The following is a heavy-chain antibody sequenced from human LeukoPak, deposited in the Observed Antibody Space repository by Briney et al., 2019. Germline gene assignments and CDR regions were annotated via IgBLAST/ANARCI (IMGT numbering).Heavy chain of an antibody. J-gene: IGHJ4*02. Sequence: PGGSLRLSCAASGFIFSNYGMNWVRQAPGKGLEWVAAISASGSATSYADSVRGRFTISRDNSKSTTYLQMNSLRAEDTAVYYCARDEYYFDYWGQGTLVTVSS. V-gene: IGHV3-23*01. CDR2: ISASGSAT. CDR3: ARDEYYFDY. CDR1: GFIFSNYG.